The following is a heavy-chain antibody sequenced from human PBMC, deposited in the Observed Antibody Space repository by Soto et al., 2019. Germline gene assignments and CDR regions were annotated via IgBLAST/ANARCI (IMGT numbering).Heavy chain of an antibody. J-gene: IGHJ2*01. CDR3: AKDLRFGRHWYFDL. Sequence: PGGSLRLSCAASGFTFSSYAMSWVRQAPGKGLEWVSAISGSGGSTYYADSVKGRFTIPRDNSKNTLYLQMNSLRAEDTAVYYCAKDLRFGRHWYFDLWGRGTLVTVSS. D-gene: IGHD3-3*01. CDR1: GFTFSSYA. V-gene: IGHV3-23*01. CDR2: ISGSGGST.